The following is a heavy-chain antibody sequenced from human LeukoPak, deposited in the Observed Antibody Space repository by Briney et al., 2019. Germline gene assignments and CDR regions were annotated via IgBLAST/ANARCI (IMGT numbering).Heavy chain of an antibody. CDR2: IYSSGTS. J-gene: IGHJ3*02. CDR1: GGSISNYF. D-gene: IGHD3-9*01. V-gene: IGHV4-4*07. Sequence: SETLSLTCAVSGGSISNYFWSWVRQPAGKGLECLGRIYSSGTSYYNPSLKSRVTMSVDTSKNQFSLKLSSVTAADTAVYYCARNDILTGYYIPGAFDIWGQGTMVTVSS. CDR3: ARNDILTGYYIPGAFDI.